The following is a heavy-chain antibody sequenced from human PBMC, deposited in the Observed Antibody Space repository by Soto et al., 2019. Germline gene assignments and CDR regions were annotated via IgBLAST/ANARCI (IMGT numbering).Heavy chain of an antibody. D-gene: IGHD1-1*01. CDR3: ARQLGLWQPLAS. CDR2: IYYSGNT. CDR1: GGSMRDYY. V-gene: IGHV4-59*01. J-gene: IGHJ4*02. Sequence: SETLSLTCSVSGGSMRDYYWSWIRQSPGKGPEWIGYIYYSGNTNYNPSLKSRVTISVDMPKNLFSLKLNYVTAADAAVYYCARQLGLWQPLASWRRGTLVLVSS.